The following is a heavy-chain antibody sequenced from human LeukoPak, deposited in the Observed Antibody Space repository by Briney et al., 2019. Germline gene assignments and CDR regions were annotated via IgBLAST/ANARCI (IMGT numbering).Heavy chain of an antibody. CDR3: VREGPIRFLEQIDY. J-gene: IGHJ4*02. CDR2: IDHSGST. D-gene: IGHD3-3*01. V-gene: IGHV4-38-2*02. CDR1: GYSISSGYY. Sequence: SETLSLTCSVSGYSISSGYYWGWIRQPPGKGLEWIGSIDHSGSTSYNPSLESRVTISLDLSKNQFSLRLSSVTAADTALYYCVREGPIRFLEQIDYWGQGTLVTVSS.